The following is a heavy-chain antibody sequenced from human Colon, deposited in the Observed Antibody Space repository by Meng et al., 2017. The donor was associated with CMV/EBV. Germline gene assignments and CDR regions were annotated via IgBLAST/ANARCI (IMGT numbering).Heavy chain of an antibody. Sequence: SETLSLTCNVSGGPVTSGSYYWTWIRQPPGKGLEWIGYISYSGNTNYNPSLKSRLTIEVNPSRNQFSLKLTSVTAADTAMYYCASDTSGWSTGIDYWGQGTLVTVSS. CDR2: ISYSGNT. V-gene: IGHV4-61*01. D-gene: IGHD6-19*01. CDR1: GGPVTSGSYY. J-gene: IGHJ4*02. CDR3: ASDTSGWSTGIDY.